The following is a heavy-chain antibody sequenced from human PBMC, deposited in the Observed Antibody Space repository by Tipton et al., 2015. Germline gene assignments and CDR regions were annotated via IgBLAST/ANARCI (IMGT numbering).Heavy chain of an antibody. CDR1: GFTFDDYA. CDR3: ARERVVGSPYFDY. J-gene: IGHJ4*02. D-gene: IGHD6-19*01. CDR2: ISWNRGRI. Sequence: RSLRLSCAASGFTFDDYAMHWVRQGPGKGLEWVAGISWNRGRIGYADSVKGRFTISRDDAENSLYLQMNSLTAEDTAVYYCARERVVGSPYFDYWGQGILVTVSS. V-gene: IGHV3-9*01.